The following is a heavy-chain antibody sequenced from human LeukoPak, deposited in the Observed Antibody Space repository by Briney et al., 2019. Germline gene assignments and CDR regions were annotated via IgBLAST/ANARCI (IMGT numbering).Heavy chain of an antibody. CDR1: GLSFSSYG. V-gene: IGHV3-30*02. J-gene: IGHJ3*02. D-gene: IGHD5-12*01. Sequence: GGSLRLSCVASGLSFSSYGFHWVRQAPGKGLEWVAFLQNDGSNKYYAESVQGRFTISRDNSKNTLYLQMNSLRAEDTALYYCARLGYSRIKTHSKAFDIWGQGTMVTASS. CDR2: LQNDGSNK. CDR3: ARLGYSRIKTHSKAFDI.